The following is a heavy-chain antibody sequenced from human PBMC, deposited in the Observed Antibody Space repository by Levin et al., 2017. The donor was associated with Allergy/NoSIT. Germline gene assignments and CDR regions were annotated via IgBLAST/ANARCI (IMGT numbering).Heavy chain of an antibody. D-gene: IGHD6-19*01. J-gene: IGHJ4*02. CDR3: TRALGTGWYFDH. CDR1: GFTFGDYA. V-gene: IGHV3-49*03. Sequence: GGSLRLSCTASGFTFGDYAMSWFRQAPGKGLEWVGLIRSKTYGGTTEDAASVKGRFTISRDDSKSIAYLQMNTLKAEDTAVYYCTRALGTGWYFDHWGQGTLVTVSS. CDR2: IRSKTYGGTT.